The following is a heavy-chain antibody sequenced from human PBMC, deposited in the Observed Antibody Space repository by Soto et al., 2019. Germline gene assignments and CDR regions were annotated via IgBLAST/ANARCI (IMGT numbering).Heavy chain of an antibody. CDR3: ARAPEWELRRGPPPPAS. D-gene: IGHD1-26*01. V-gene: IGHV1-3*01. Sequence: ASVKVSCKASGYTFSTYAIHWVRQAPGQRLEWMGWINAGNGDTKYSQKFQGRVTITRDTSARTAYMKLTSLRSEDTAVYYCARAPEWELRRGPPPPASWGQGTLVTVFS. J-gene: IGHJ5*02. CDR2: INAGNGDT. CDR1: GYTFSTYA.